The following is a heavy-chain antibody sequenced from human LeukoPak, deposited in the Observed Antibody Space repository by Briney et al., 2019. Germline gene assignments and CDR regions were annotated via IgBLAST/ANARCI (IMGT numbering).Heavy chain of an antibody. D-gene: IGHD1-26*01. CDR1: GFTFSNYE. V-gene: IGHV3-48*03. Sequence: GGSLRLSCAASGFTFSNYEMNRVRQAPGKGLEWVSYISDSGSSIYYADSVKGRFTISRDNAKNSLYLQMNSLRAKDTAVYYCTSVTIVGPTTDYWGQGTLVTVSP. J-gene: IGHJ4*02. CDR2: ISDSGSSI. CDR3: TSVTIVGPTTDY.